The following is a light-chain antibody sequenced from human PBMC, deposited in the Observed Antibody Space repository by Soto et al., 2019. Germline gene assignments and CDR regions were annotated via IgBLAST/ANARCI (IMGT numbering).Light chain of an antibody. CDR3: QQYGSSLGVT. J-gene: IGKJ4*01. Sequence: EIVLTQSPGTLSLSPGERATLSCRASQSFNSIYLAWYQQKPGQAPRLLIYGASSRATGIPDRFSGSGSGTDFTLTISRLEPEDFAVYYCQQYGSSLGVTFGGGTKVDIK. V-gene: IGKV3-20*01. CDR1: QSFNSIY. CDR2: GAS.